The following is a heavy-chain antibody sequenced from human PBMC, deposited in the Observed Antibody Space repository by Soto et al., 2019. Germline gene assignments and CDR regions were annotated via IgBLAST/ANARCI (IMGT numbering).Heavy chain of an antibody. D-gene: IGHD1-20*01. CDR2: IYYSGST. J-gene: IGHJ6*03. CDR1: GGSISSYY. CDR3: AREDIWTGLYGDYYYYMDV. V-gene: IGHV4-59*01. Sequence: PSETLSLTCTVSGGSISSYYWSWIRQPPGKGLEWIGYIYYSGSTNYNPSLKSRVTISVDTSKNQFSLKLSSVTAADTAVYYCAREDIWTGLYGDYYYYMDVCGKG.